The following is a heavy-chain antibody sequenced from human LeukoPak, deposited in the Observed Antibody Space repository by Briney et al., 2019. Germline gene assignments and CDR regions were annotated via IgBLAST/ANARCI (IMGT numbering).Heavy chain of an antibody. CDR2: ISSSSSYI. D-gene: IGHD2-15*01. CDR3: ARDYFIGGSCYSRWFDP. V-gene: IGHV3-21*01. J-gene: IGHJ5*02. CDR1: GFTFSSYS. Sequence: GGSLRLSCAASGFTFSSYSMNWVRQAPGKGLEWVSSISSSSSYIYYADSVKGRFTISRDNAKNSLYLQMNSLRAEDTAVYYCARDYFIGGSCYSRWFDPGGQGTLVTVSS.